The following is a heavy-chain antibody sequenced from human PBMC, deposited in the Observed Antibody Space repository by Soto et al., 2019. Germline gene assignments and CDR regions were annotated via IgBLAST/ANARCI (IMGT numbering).Heavy chain of an antibody. CDR2: IIPILGIA. D-gene: IGHD2-15*01. V-gene: IGHV1-69*02. CDR1: GGTFSSYT. J-gene: IGHJ4*02. Sequence: QVQLVQSGAEVKKPGSSVKVSCKASGGTFSSYTISWVRQAPGQGLEWMGRIIPILGIANYAQKFQGRVTITADKSPSTAEMELSSLRSEDTAVYYCAGGVVAAYFDYWGQGTLVTVSS. CDR3: AGGVVAAYFDY.